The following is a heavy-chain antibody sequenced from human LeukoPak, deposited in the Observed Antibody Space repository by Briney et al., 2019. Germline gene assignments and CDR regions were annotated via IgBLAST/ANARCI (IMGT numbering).Heavy chain of an antibody. V-gene: IGHV6-1*01. CDR3: ARDGWPAFDY. J-gene: IGHJ4*02. Sequence: SQTLSLTCAISGDSASSHTAAWNWIRHSPSGGLECLGRTFYRSKWYNDYAVSVKSRITINPDTSKNQFSLHLNSVTPEDTAVYFCARDGWPAFDYWGQGTLVTVSS. CDR2: TFYRSKWYN. CDR1: GDSASSHTAA. D-gene: IGHD2-15*01.